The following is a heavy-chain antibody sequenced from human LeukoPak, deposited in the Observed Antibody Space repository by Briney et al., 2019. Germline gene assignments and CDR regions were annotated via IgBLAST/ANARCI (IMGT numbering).Heavy chain of an antibody. Sequence: SETLSLTCAVYGGSFSGYYWSRIRQPPGKGLEWIGEINHSGSTNYNPSLKSRVTISVDTSKNQFSLKLSSVTAADTAVYYCARGLDRQKNNCSSTSCFLGHWFDPRGQGTLVTVSS. D-gene: IGHD2-2*01. CDR1: GGSFSGYY. CDR3: ARGLDRQKNNCSSTSCFLGHWFDP. J-gene: IGHJ5*02. CDR2: INHSGST. V-gene: IGHV4-34*01.